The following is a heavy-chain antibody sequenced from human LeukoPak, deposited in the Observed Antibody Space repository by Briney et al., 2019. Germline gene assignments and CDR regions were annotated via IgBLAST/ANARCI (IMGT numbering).Heavy chain of an antibody. Sequence: TPSETLSLTCTVSGSSISSYYWSWIRQPPGKGLEWIGYIYYSGSTNYNPSLKSRVTISVDTSKNQFSLKLSSVTAADTAVYYCARDSSGYYPRFDYWGQGTLVTVSS. CDR3: ARDSSGYYPRFDY. D-gene: IGHD3-22*01. J-gene: IGHJ4*02. CDR2: IYYSGST. V-gene: IGHV4-59*01. CDR1: GSSISSYY.